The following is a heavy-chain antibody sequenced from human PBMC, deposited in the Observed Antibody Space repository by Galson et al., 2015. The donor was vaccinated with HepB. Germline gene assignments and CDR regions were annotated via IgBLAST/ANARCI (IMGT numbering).Heavy chain of an antibody. Sequence: CAISGDSVSSHSAAWNWIRQSPSRGLEWLGRTFYRSEWYQNYCASVKGRITITADTSKNQFSLQLNSVTPEDTAVYFCATYRFDYWGQGTLVTVSS. CDR1: GDSVSSHSAA. J-gene: IGHJ4*02. CDR3: ATYRFDY. CDR2: TFYRSEWYQ. V-gene: IGHV6-1*01.